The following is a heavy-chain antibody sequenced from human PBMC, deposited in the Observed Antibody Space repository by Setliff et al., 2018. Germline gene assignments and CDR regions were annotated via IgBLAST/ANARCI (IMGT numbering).Heavy chain of an antibody. J-gene: IGHJ4*02. CDR3: ARGAFGNGLNYRYFDY. CDR1: GVTVSTNY. CDR2: AYSGGNT. D-gene: IGHD3-16*01. V-gene: IGHV3-53*01. Sequence: GGSLRLSCAASGVTVSTNYMTWVRQTPGKGLECVSVAYSGGNTYYADSVKGRFTISRDNSKNTVYLQMTRLRVEDTAVYYCARGAFGNGLNYRYFDYWGQGTLVTVSS.